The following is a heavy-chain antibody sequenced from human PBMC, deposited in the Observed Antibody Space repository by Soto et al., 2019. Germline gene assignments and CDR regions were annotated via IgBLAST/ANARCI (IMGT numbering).Heavy chain of an antibody. D-gene: IGHD6-13*01. V-gene: IGHV3-43*01. Sequence: PGGSLRLSCAASGFTFDDYTMHWVRQAPGKGLEWVSLISWDGGSTYYADSVKGRFTISRDNSKNSLYLQMNSLRTEDTAFYYCAKDRGGGRIAAAVPGYYYYGMDVWGQGTTVTVSS. CDR1: GFTFDDYT. J-gene: IGHJ6*02. CDR3: AKDRGGGRIAAAVPGYYYYGMDV. CDR2: ISWDGGST.